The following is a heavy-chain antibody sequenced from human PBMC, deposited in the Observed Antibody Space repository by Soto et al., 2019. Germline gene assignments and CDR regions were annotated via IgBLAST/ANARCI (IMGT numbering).Heavy chain of an antibody. D-gene: IGHD4-17*01. CDR2: IYYSGST. J-gene: IGHJ3*02. Sequence: SETLSLTCTVSGGSISSYYWSWIRQPPGRGLEWIGYIYYSGSTNYNPSLKSRVTISVDTSKNQFSLKLSSVTAADTAVYYCAREGYGDDDAFDIWGQGTMVTVS. CDR3: AREGYGDDDAFDI. V-gene: IGHV4-59*01. CDR1: GGSISSYY.